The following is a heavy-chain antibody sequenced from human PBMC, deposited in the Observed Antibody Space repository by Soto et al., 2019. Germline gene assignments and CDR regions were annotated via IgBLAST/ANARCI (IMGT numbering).Heavy chain of an antibody. CDR1: GYTFTSYG. CDR3: ARGGDGSSIAVAGTNFDY. V-gene: IGHV1-18*04. D-gene: IGHD6-19*01. Sequence: AAVKVSCKASGYTFTSYGISWVRQAPGQGLEWMGWISAYNGNTNYAQKLQGRVTMTTDTSTSTAYMELRSLRSDDTAVYYCARGGDGSSIAVAGTNFDYWGQGTLVTVSS. CDR2: ISAYNGNT. J-gene: IGHJ4*02.